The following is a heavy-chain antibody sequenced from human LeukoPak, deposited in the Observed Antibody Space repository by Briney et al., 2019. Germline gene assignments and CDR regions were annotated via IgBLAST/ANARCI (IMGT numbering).Heavy chain of an antibody. Sequence: GASLKISCKGSGYSFTSYWIAWVRQIPGKGLEWMGIINPGDSHTRYSPSFQRQATISADKSISTAYLQWSSLKASDTAIYYCATRKTGTTWGGWFDPWGQGTLVTVSS. CDR2: INPGDSHT. CDR3: ATRKTGTTWGGWFDP. D-gene: IGHD1-7*01. V-gene: IGHV5-51*01. J-gene: IGHJ5*02. CDR1: GYSFTSYW.